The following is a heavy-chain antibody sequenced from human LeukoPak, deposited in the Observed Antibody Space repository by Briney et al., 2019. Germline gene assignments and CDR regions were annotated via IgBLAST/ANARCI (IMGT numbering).Heavy chain of an antibody. V-gene: IGHV3-30*18. CDR1: GFTFSSYG. CDR2: ISYDGSNK. J-gene: IGHJ4*02. Sequence: GGSLRLSCAASGFTFSSYGMPWVRQAPGKGLEWVAVISYDGSNKYYADSVKGRFTISRDNSKNTLYLQMNSLRAEDTAVYYCAKDSSGYDYPDYWGQGTLVTVSS. CDR3: AKDSSGYDYPDY. D-gene: IGHD5-12*01.